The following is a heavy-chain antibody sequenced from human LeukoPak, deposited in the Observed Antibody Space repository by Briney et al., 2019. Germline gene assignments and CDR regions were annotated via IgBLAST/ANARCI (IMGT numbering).Heavy chain of an antibody. Sequence: GGSLRLSCAASGFTFSSYTMHWVRQAPGKGLEWVAVISYDGSNKYYADSVKGRFTISRDNSRSTLYLQMDSLRPEDTAIYYCAREGYYGSGSPPSLYFDYWGQGTLVTVSS. D-gene: IGHD3-10*01. CDR3: AREGYYGSGSPPSLYFDY. CDR1: GFTFSSYT. CDR2: ISYDGSNK. J-gene: IGHJ4*02. V-gene: IGHV3-30-3*01.